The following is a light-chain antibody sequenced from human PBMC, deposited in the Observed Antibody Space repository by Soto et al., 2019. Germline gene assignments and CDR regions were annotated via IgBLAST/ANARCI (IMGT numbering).Light chain of an antibody. CDR3: AAWDYRLSGCV. CDR2: SNN. J-gene: IGLJ3*02. V-gene: IGLV1-47*02. CDR1: SSNIGSNY. Sequence: QSVLTQPPSASGTPGQRVTISCSGSSSNIGSNYVYWYQQLPGTAPKLLIYSNNQRPSGVPDRFSGSKSGTSASLAISGLRSEDEADYYCAAWDYRLSGCVFGRGTKLTVL.